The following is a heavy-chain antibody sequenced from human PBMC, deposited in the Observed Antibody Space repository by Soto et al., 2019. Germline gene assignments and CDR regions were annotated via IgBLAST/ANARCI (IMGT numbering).Heavy chain of an antibody. Sequence: GGSLRLSCAASGFTFSSYWMHWVRQAPGKGLVWVSRMNEDGGTTDYADSVRGRFTISRDNAKNTLYLQMNSLRVEDTAVYYCASDLSGRADVWGQGTTVTVSS. CDR3: ASDLSGRADV. J-gene: IGHJ6*02. CDR2: MNEDGGTT. V-gene: IGHV3-74*01. D-gene: IGHD3-10*01. CDR1: GFTFSSYW.